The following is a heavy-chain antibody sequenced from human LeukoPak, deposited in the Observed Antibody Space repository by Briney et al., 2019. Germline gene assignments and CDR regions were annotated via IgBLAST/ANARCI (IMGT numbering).Heavy chain of an antibody. D-gene: IGHD2-21*01. Sequence: GASVKVSCKASGDTFSRFTFAWLRQVPGQGLEWMGRFIPLFNLPTYAEKLQGRITMTADQSTDTAFMELSSLTSEDTAVYFCARVTKGSGDYFGYYFDYWGQGTLVTVSS. CDR1: GDTFSRFT. CDR3: ARVTKGSGDYFGYYFDY. V-gene: IGHV1-69*02. J-gene: IGHJ4*02. CDR2: FIPLFNLP.